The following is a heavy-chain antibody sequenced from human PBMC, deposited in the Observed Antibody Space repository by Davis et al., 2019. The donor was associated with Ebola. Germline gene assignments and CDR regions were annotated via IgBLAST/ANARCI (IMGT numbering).Heavy chain of an antibody. CDR2: VFYSGST. CDR3: ARNNSGIPFDS. J-gene: IGHJ4*02. Sequence: PSETLSLTCSVSGGSMITNSAYWGWSRQPPGKGLEWIGSVFYSGSTHYNPSLKSRLTISVDTSKNQFSLKLNSLTAADTAVYYCARNNSGIPFDSWGQGALVIVSS. CDR1: GGSMITNSAY. V-gene: IGHV4-39*07. D-gene: IGHD3-10*01.